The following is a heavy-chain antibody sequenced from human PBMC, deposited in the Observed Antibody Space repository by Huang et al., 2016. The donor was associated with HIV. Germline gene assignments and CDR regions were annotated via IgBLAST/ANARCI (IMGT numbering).Heavy chain of an antibody. CDR1: GYTFTTYH. V-gene: IGHV1-46*01. CDR3: ARALLLFGLGSPLDF. J-gene: IGHJ4*02. D-gene: IGHD3-10*01. Sequence: QVQLVQSGAEVKKPGASVKISCKASGYTFTTYHRHWVRQAPGQGLEWIGMINPSGASTRYAQTFQGRVTMTSDTSTSTVYMELSSLTPEDTAVYYCARALLLFGLGSPLDFWGQGSLVTVSS. CDR2: INPSGAST.